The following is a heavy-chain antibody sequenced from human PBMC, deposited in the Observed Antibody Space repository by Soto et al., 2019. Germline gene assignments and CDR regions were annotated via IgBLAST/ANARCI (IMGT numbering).Heavy chain of an antibody. J-gene: IGHJ6*02. D-gene: IGHD1-1*01. CDR1: GGSISSYY. CDR3: AGEGRLSNCYYYYAMDV. CDR2: IYYSGST. Sequence: SETLSLTCTVSGGSISSYYWSWNRQPPGKGLEWIGYIYYSGSTNYNPSLKSRVTISVDTSKNQFSLKLSSVTAADTAVYYCAGEGRLSNCYYYYAMDVWGQGTTVTVSS. V-gene: IGHV4-59*01.